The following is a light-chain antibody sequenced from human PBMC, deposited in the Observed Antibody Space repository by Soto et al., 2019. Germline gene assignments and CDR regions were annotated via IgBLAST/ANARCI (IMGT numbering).Light chain of an antibody. J-gene: IGKJ1*01. CDR3: LQDHNYPRT. CDR1: QGIRND. Sequence: IQMTQSPSSLSASVGDRVTITCRASQGIRNDLGWYQQRPGKAPKLLIYAASSLESGVLSRFSGSGSGTDFTLTISSLQPEDFATYFCLQDHNYPRTFGQGNKVEIX. V-gene: IGKV1-6*01. CDR2: AAS.